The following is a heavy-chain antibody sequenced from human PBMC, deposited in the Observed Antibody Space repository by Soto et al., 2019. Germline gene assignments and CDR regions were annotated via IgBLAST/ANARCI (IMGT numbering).Heavy chain of an antibody. CDR2: ISGGSDYT. CDR1: GFSFSNSY. Sequence: GSLRLSCAASGFSFSNSYMIWMRQPPGKGLEWVSFISGGSDYTNYADSVKGRFTIFRDNARNSLHLQMNSLRAEDTAIYYCANIHYGSLDYWGQGTLVTVSS. D-gene: IGHD3-10*01. CDR3: ANIHYGSLDY. J-gene: IGHJ4*02. V-gene: IGHV3-11*06.